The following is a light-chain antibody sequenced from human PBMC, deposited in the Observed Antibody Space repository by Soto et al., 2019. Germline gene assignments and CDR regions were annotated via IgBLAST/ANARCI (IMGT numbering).Light chain of an antibody. V-gene: IGLV2-23*02. CDR3: CSYAGSSTLLV. CDR1: SSDVGSYNL. CDR2: EVS. Sequence: QSALTQPASVSGSPGQSITISCTGTSSDVGSYNLVSWYQQHPGKAPKLMLYEVSKRPSGVSNRFSGSKSGNTASLTISGLQAEDEADYYCCSYAGSSTLLVFGGGTKLTVL. J-gene: IGLJ3*02.